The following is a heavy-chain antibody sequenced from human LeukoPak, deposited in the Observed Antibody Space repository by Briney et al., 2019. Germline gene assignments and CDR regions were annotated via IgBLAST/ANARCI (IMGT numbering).Heavy chain of an antibody. V-gene: IGHV4-59*01. CDR3: ARCLVGYSSGWHMFDP. J-gene: IGHJ5*02. CDR2: IYYSGST. Sequence: SETLSLTCTVSGGSISSYYWSWIRQPPGKGLEWIGYIYYSGSTNYNPSLKSRVTISVDTSKNQFSLKLSSVTAADTAVYYCARCLVGYSSGWHMFDPWGQGTLVTVSS. D-gene: IGHD6-19*01. CDR1: GGSISSYY.